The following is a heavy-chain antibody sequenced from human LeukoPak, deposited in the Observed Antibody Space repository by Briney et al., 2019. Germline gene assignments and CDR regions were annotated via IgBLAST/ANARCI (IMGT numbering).Heavy chain of an antibody. D-gene: IGHD3-10*01. CDR3: ARDAGRNYYGSATPKTFDP. CDR1: GDSLSSYY. V-gene: IGHV4-39*07. CDR2: IYYSGST. J-gene: IGHJ5*02. Sequence: ASETLSLTCTVSGDSLSSYYWGWIRQPPGKGLEWIGSIYYSGSTYYNPSLKSRVTISVDTSKNQFSLKLSSVTAADTAVYYCARDAGRNYYGSATPKTFDPWGQGTLVTVSS.